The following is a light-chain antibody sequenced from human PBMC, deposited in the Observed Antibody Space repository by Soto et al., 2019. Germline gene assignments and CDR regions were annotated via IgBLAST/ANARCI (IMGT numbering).Light chain of an antibody. CDR2: RNN. Sequence: QSALTQPPSASGTPGQRVTISCSGSSSNIESNYVYWYQQLPGTAPRLLIYRNNQRPSGVPDRFSGSKSGTSASLAISALRSEDEAEYYCTVWDDSLRGRLFGGGTKVTVL. V-gene: IGLV1-47*01. CDR3: TVWDDSLRGRL. CDR1: SSNIESNY. J-gene: IGLJ2*01.